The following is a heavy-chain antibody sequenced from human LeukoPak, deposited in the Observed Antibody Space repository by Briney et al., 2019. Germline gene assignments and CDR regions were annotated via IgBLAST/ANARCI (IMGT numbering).Heavy chain of an antibody. CDR3: ARGGQGYYYDSSGSDFDY. CDR2: INHSGST. V-gene: IGHV4-34*01. CDR1: GGSFSGYY. D-gene: IGHD3-22*01. J-gene: IGHJ4*02. Sequence: SETLSLTCAVYGGSFSGYYWSWIRQPPGKGLEWIGEINHSGSTNYNPSLKSRVTISVDTSKNQFSLKLSSVTAADTAVYYCARGGQGYYYDSSGSDFDYWGQGTLVTVSS.